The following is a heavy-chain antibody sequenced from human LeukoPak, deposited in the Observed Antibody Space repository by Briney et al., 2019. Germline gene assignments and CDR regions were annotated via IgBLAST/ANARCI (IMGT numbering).Heavy chain of an antibody. V-gene: IGHV3-64D*09. CDR2: INSNGGST. Sequence: HGGSLRLSCSVSGFTFSSYAMHWVRQAPGKGLQFLSSINSNGGSTYYADSVKGRFTISGDNSKSKLYLQMNRLRGEDTAVYYCVKGGYSSSSDVDYWGQGTLVTVSS. CDR3: VKGGYSSSSDVDY. J-gene: IGHJ4*02. D-gene: IGHD5-12*01. CDR1: GFTFSSYA.